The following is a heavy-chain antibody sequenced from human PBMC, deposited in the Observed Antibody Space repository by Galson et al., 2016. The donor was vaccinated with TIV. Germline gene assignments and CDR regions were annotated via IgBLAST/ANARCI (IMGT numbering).Heavy chain of an antibody. V-gene: IGHV4-59*12. CDR1: GGSISTYY. J-gene: IGHJ3*02. CDR3: AREEAEAGMGFDAFDI. Sequence: ETLSLTCSISGGSISTYYWNWIRQPPGRGLEWLGYVFYSGSTSYNPSLKGRATISVDTSKNQFSLNLKSVTDADTAIYYCAREEAEAGMGFDAFDIWGLGTMVTVSS. CDR2: VFYSGST. D-gene: IGHD6-13*01.